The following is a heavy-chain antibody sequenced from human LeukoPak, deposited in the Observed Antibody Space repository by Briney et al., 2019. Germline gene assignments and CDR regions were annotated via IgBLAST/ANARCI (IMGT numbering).Heavy chain of an antibody. CDR2: ISYSGDT. Sequence: PSETLSLTCTVPGGSISPYYWGWIRQPPGKGLEWIGYISYSGDTNYTPSLKSRVPISVDTSKNQFSLKLSSVTAAYPAVYYCVRITQGTVDYWGQGTLVTVSS. CDR1: GGSISPYY. D-gene: IGHD3-10*01. J-gene: IGHJ4*02. CDR3: VRITQGTVDY. V-gene: IGHV4-59*01.